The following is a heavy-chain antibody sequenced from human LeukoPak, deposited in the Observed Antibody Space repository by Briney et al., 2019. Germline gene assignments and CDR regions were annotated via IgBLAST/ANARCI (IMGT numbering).Heavy chain of an antibody. CDR2: IYYSGST. V-gene: IGHV4-59*01. Sequence: SETLSLTCTVSGGSISSYYWSWIRQPPGKGLEWIGYIYYSGSTNYNPSLKSRVTISVDTSKNQFSLKLSSVTAADTAVYYCARADVLTYCGGDCPGNAFDIWGQGTMVTVSS. J-gene: IGHJ3*02. D-gene: IGHD2-21*02. CDR3: ARADVLTYCGGDCPGNAFDI. CDR1: GGSISSYY.